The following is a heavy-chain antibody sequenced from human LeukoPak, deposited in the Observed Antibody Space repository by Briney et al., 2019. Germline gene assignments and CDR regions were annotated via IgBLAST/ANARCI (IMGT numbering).Heavy chain of an antibody. CDR1: GGTFSSYA. CDR2: IIPILGIA. V-gene: IGHV1-69*04. Sequence: ASVKVSCKASGGTFSSYAISWVRQAPGQGLEWMGRIIPILGIANYAQKFQGRVTITADKSTSTAYMELSSLRSEDTAVYYCARDRIGQWLVPGFDYWGQGTLVTVSS. J-gene: IGHJ4*02. D-gene: IGHD6-19*01. CDR3: ARDRIGQWLVPGFDY.